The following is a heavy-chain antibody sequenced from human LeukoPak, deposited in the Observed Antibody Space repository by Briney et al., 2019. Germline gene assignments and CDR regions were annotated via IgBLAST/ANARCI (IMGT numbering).Heavy chain of an antibody. V-gene: IGHV4-59*12. D-gene: IGHD1-26*01. CDR2: IYYSGST. CDR1: GGSISSYY. J-gene: IGHJ3*02. CDR3: ARLSSPLNSGTYPSPSEAFDI. Sequence: SETLSLTCTVSGGSISSYYWSWIRQPPGKGLEWIGYIYYSGSTNYNPSLKSRVTISVDTSKNQFSLRLISVTAADTAVYYCARLSSPLNSGTYPSPSEAFDIWGQGTMVTVSS.